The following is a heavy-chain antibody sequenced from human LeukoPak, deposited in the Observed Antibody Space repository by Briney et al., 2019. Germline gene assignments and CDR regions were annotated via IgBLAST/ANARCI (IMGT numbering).Heavy chain of an antibody. CDR2: ISSNGGST. D-gene: IGHD1-26*01. CDR1: GFTFSSYA. Sequence: GGSLRLSCAASGFTFSSYAMSWVRQAPGKGLEYVSAISSNGGSTYYANSVKGRFTISRDNSKNTLYLQMGSLRAEDMAVYYCARSSGSYIGDVDYWGQGTLVTVSS. J-gene: IGHJ4*02. CDR3: ARSSGSYIGDVDY. V-gene: IGHV3-64*01.